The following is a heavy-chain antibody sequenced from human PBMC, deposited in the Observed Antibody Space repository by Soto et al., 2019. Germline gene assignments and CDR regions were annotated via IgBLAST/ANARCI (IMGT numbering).Heavy chain of an antibody. V-gene: IGHV3-66*01. D-gene: IGHD5-12*01. CDR3: ARGYSGYDPDY. CDR1: GFTVSSNY. J-gene: IGHJ4*02. CDR2: IYSGGST. Sequence: GGSLRLSCAASGFTVSSNYMSWVRQAPGKGLEWVSVIYSGGSTYYADSVKGRFTISRDNSKNTLYLQMNSLRAEDTAVYYCARGYSGYDPDYWGQGTLVTVAS.